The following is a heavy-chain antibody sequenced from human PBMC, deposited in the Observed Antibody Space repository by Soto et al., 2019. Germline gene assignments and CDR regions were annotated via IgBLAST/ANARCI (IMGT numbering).Heavy chain of an antibody. V-gene: IGHV1-3*01. CDR3: ARDLGGWPDY. CDR1: GYTFTSYA. CDR2: FNAGNGNT. D-gene: IGHD2-15*01. Sequence: QVQLVQSGAEVKKPGASVKVSCKASGYTFTSYAMHWVRQAPGQRLEWMGWFNAGNGNTKYSQKFQGRVTITRDTSASTAYMELSSLRSEDTAVYYCARDLGGWPDYWGQGTLVTVSS. J-gene: IGHJ4*02.